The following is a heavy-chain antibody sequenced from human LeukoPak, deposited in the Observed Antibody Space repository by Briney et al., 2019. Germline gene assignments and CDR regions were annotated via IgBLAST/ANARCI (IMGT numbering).Heavy chain of an antibody. CDR3: ARSEVTTRGTVSNWFDP. CDR2: IIPILGIA. V-gene: IGHV1-69*04. CDR1: GGTFSSYA. Sequence: SVKVSCKASGGTFSSYAISWVRQAPGQGLEWMGSIIPILGIANYAQKFQGRVTITADKSTSTAYMELSSLRSEDTAVYYCARSEVTTRGTVSNWFDPWGQGTLVTVSS. D-gene: IGHD4-17*01. J-gene: IGHJ5*02.